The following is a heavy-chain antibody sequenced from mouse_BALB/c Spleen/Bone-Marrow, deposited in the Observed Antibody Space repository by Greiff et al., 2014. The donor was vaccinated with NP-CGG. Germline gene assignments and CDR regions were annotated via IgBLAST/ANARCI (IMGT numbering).Heavy chain of an antibody. D-gene: IGHD1-1*01. CDR1: GFSFSGYG. CDR2: IGVGGTYT. CDR3: ARPFTTVVATVFAY. J-gene: IGHJ3*01. Sequence: EVQGVESGGDLVKPGGSLKLSCAASGFSFSGYGMSWVRQTPDKRLEWVATIGVGGTYTYYPDSVKGRFTISRDNAKNTLYLRMSSLKPEDTAMYYCARPFTTVVATVFAYWGQGTLVTVSA. V-gene: IGHV5-6*01.